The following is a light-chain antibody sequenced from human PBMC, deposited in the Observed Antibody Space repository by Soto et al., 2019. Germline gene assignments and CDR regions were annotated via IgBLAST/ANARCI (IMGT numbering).Light chain of an antibody. CDR3: QQYGSSYT. J-gene: IGKJ2*01. Sequence: IVLTQSPGTLSLSPGKRATLSCRASQSVSSSFLAWYQQRPGQAPRLLIYGASIRATDIPDRFSGSGSGTDFTLTISILEPEDFAVYYCQQYGSSYTFGQGTKLEIK. CDR1: QSVSSSF. V-gene: IGKV3-20*01. CDR2: GAS.